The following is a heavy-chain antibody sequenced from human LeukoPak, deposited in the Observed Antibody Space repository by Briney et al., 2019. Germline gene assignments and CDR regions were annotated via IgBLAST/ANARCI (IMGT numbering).Heavy chain of an antibody. J-gene: IGHJ4*02. CDR3: ARENVAEDY. D-gene: IGHD6-19*01. CDR2: ITSSSNI. V-gene: IGHV3-21*05. Sequence: GGSLRLSCAASGFTFSSYSMAWVRQAPGKGLEWLSYITSSSNINYADSVKGRFTISRDNAKNSLYLQMNSLRAEDTAVYYCARENVAEDYWGQGTLVTVSS. CDR1: GFTFSSYS.